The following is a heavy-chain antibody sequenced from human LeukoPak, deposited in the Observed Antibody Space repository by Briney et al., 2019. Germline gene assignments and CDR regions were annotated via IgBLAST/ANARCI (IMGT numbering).Heavy chain of an antibody. CDR3: ARTKGLAAAGFDY. V-gene: IGHV3-66*01. CDR2: IYSGGST. D-gene: IGHD6-13*01. Sequence: GGSLRLSCAASGFTVSSNYMSWVRQAPGKGLEWVSVIYSGGSTYYADSVKGRFTISRDNSKNTLYLQMNSLRAKDTAVYYRARTKGLAAAGFDYWGQGTLVTVSS. CDR1: GFTVSSNY. J-gene: IGHJ4*02.